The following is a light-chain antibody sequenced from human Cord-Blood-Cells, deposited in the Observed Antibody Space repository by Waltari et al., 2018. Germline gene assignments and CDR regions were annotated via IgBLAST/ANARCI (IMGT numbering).Light chain of an antibody. Sequence: EIVLTQSPGTLSVSPGERATPSCRASQSVSSGYLAWYQQKPGQATRLLIYGASSRATGIPDRFSGSGSGTDFTLTISRLEPEDFAVYYCQQYGSSPPLTFGGGTKVEIK. V-gene: IGKV3-20*01. CDR2: GAS. CDR1: QSVSSGY. J-gene: IGKJ4*01. CDR3: QQYGSSPPLT.